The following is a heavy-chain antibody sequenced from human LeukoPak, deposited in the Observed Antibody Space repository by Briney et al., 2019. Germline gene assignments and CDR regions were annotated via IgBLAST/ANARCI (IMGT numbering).Heavy chain of an antibody. CDR3: ASRDGYCSGGSCHNWFDP. D-gene: IGHD2-15*01. J-gene: IGHJ5*02. CDR2: INHSGST. Sequence: SETLSLTCAVYGGSFSGYYWSWIRQPPGKGLEWIGEINHSGSTNYNPSLKSRVTISVDTSKNQFPLKLSSVTAADTAVYYCASRDGYCSGGSCHNWFDPWGQGTLVTVSS. V-gene: IGHV4-34*01. CDR1: GGSFSGYY.